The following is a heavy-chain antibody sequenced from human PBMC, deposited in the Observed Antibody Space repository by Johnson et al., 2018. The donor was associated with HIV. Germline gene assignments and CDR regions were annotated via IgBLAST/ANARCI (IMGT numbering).Heavy chain of an antibody. CDR3: ARYQQLVRDGAFDI. CDR1: GFTVSSNN. Sequence: QVQLVESGGGLVQPGGSLRLSCAASGFTVSSNNMSWVRQAPGKGLEWISYISSSGSTRYYADSVKGRFTISRDNAKNSLYLQMNSLRAEDTAVYYCARYQQLVRDGAFDIWGQGTMVTVSS. V-gene: IGHV3-11*04. J-gene: IGHJ3*02. CDR2: ISSSGSTR. D-gene: IGHD6-13*01.